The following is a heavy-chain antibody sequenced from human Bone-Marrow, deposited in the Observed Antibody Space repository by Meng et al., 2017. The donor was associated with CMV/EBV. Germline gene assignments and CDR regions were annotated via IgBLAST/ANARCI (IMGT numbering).Heavy chain of an antibody. Sequence: SETLSLTCAVYSGSFSGYYWSWIRHSPGKGLEWIGEINHSGSTNYNPSLRSRVTISVDTSKNQFSLKLTSVTTADTAVYYCARGQIITVLLWFGESFGWFDPWGQGTLVTVSS. V-gene: IGHV4-34*01. D-gene: IGHD3-10*01. CDR2: INHSGST. CDR1: SGSFSGYY. CDR3: ARGQIITVLLWFGESFGWFDP. J-gene: IGHJ5*02.